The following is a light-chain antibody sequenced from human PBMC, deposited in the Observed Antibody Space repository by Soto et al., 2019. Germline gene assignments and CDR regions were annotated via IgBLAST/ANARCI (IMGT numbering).Light chain of an antibody. CDR3: QSYDSSLSGSG. J-gene: IGLJ3*02. V-gene: IGLV1-40*01. Sequence: QSVLTQPPSVSGAPGQRVTISCTGSSSNIGAGYDVHWYQQLPGTAPKLLIYGNSNRPSGVPDRFSGSKSGTSASLAITGLQAEDQADYYCQSYDSSLSGSGFGGATKLTVL. CDR2: GNS. CDR1: SSNIGAGYD.